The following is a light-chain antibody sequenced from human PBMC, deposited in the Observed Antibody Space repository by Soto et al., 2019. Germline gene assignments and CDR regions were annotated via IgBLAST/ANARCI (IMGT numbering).Light chain of an antibody. J-gene: IGKJ1*01. Sequence: EIVLTQSPATLSLSPGXRATLSCRASQSVSSYLAWYQQKPGQAPRLLIYDASKRATGIPARFTGSGFGTDYALTISSLEPEDFAVYYCQQRSTWRTFGQGTKVDIK. V-gene: IGKV3-11*01. CDR1: QSVSSY. CDR3: QQRSTWRT. CDR2: DAS.